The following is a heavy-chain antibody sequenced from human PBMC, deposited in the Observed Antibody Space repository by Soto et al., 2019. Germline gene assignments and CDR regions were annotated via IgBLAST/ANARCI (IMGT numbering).Heavy chain of an antibody. CDR3: ARSLTDYWYFDL. V-gene: IGHV5-10-1*01. CDR2: IDPSDSYT. Sequence: PGESLKISCKGSGYSFTIYWISWVRQMPGKGLEWMGRIDPSDSYTNYSPSFQGHVTISADKSISTAYLQWSSLKASDTAMYYCARSLTDYWYFDLWGRGTLVTVSS. D-gene: IGHD2-8*01. J-gene: IGHJ2*01. CDR1: GYSFTIYW.